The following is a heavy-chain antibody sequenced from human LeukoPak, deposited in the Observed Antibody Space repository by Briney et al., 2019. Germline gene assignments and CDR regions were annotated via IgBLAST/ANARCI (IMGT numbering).Heavy chain of an antibody. CDR3: AKDAMVRGVLDY. CDR2: ISGSGGST. D-gene: IGHD3-10*01. V-gene: IGHV3-23*01. CDR1: GFTFSSYA. Sequence: GGSLRLSCAASGFTFSSYAMSLVRLAPGKGLEWVSAISGSGGSTYYADSVKGRFTISRDNSKNTLYLQMNSLRAEDTAVYYCAKDAMVRGVLDYWGQGTLVTVSS. J-gene: IGHJ4*02.